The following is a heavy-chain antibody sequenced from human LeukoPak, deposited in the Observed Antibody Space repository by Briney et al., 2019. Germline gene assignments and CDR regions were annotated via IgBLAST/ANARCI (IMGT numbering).Heavy chain of an antibody. CDR2: ISGSGGST. J-gene: IGHJ6*03. D-gene: IGHD1-26*01. CDR1: GFTFSSYA. Sequence: GGSLRLSCAASGFTFSSYAMSWVRQAPGKGLEGVSAISGSGGSTYYADSVKGRFTISGDKAKNSLYLQMNSLRAEDTAVYYCARDPGANNYYYYYMDVWGKGTTVTVSS. V-gene: IGHV3-23*01. CDR3: ARDPGANNYYYYYMDV.